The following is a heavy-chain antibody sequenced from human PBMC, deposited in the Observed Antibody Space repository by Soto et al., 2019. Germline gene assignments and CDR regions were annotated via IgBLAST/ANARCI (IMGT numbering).Heavy chain of an antibody. CDR2: ISATGGTT. Sequence: EEQLLESGGGLVQPGGSLRLSCAASGFTFARYAMSWVRQAPGKGPEWVSGISATGGTTYYTDSVRGRFTISRDNSKATLSLQMNNLRAEDTALYYCAKDPNCDYVGGFDMWGQGTVVTVSS. CDR3: AKDPNCDYVGGFDM. D-gene: IGHD4-17*01. CDR1: GFTFARYA. V-gene: IGHV3-23*01. J-gene: IGHJ3*02.